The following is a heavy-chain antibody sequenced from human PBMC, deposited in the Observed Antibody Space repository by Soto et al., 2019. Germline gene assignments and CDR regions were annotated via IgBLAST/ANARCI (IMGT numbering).Heavy chain of an antibody. J-gene: IGHJ6*02. CDR2: ISGSGGST. D-gene: IGHD3-3*01. Sequence: GGSLRLSCAASGFTFSSYAMSWVRQAPGKGLEWVSAISGSGGSTYYADSVKGRFTISRDNSKNTLYLQMNSLRAEDTAVYYCANGAKRRGIYYDFWSGHARMDVWGQGTTVTVSS. V-gene: IGHV3-23*01. CDR1: GFTFSSYA. CDR3: ANGAKRRGIYYDFWSGHARMDV.